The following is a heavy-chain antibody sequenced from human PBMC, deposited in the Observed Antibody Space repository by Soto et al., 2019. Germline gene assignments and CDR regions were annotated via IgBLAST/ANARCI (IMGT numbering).Heavy chain of an antibody. CDR3: ARGSRLDYDILTGYYPGGIWAVDI. V-gene: IGHV3-30-3*01. D-gene: IGHD3-9*01. Sequence: QVQLVESGGGVVQPGRSLRLSCAASGFTFSSYAMHWVRQAPGKGLEWVAVISYDGSNKYYADSVKGRFTISRDNSKNTLYLQMNSLRAEDTVVYYCARGSRLDYDILTGYYPGGIWAVDIWGQGTMVTVSS. CDR2: ISYDGSNK. J-gene: IGHJ3*02. CDR1: GFTFSSYA.